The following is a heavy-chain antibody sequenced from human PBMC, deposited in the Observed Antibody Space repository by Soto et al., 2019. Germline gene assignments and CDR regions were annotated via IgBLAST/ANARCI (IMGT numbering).Heavy chain of an antibody. Sequence: GESLKISCNGSGYSFAGYWITWVRQKPGKGLEWMGRIDPSDSQTYYSPSFRGHVTISVTKSTTTVFLQWSSLRASDTAMYYCARQIYDSDTGPNFQYYFDSWGQGTQVTVYS. CDR3: ARQIYDSDTGPNFQYYFDS. J-gene: IGHJ4*02. CDR2: IDPSDSQT. CDR1: GYSFAGYW. D-gene: IGHD3-22*01. V-gene: IGHV5-10-1*01.